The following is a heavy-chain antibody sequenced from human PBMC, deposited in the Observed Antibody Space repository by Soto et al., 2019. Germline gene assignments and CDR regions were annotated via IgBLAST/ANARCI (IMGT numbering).Heavy chain of an antibody. D-gene: IGHD3-9*01. CDR3: ASTYYDILTGWYDAFDI. CDR1: GFTFSSYW. J-gene: IGHJ3*02. Sequence: RGSLRLSCAASGFTFSSYWMSWVRQAPGKGLEWVANIKQDGSVRYYVDSVKGRFTISRDNAKNSLYLQMNSLRAEDTAVYYCASTYYDILTGWYDAFDIWGQGTMVTVSS. CDR2: IKQDGSVR. V-gene: IGHV3-7*03.